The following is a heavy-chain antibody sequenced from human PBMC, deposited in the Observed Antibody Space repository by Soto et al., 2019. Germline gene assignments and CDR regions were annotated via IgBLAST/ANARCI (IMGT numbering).Heavy chain of an antibody. CDR1: GFTFSSYG. CDR2: IWYDGSNK. J-gene: IGHJ6*02. D-gene: IGHD6-13*01. V-gene: IGHV3-33*01. CDR3: ARAGIAATYGMDV. Sequence: GGSLRLSCAASGFTFSSYGMHWVRQAPGKGLEWVAVIWYDGSNKHYADSVKGRFTISRDNSKNTLYLQMNSLRAEDTAVYYCARAGIAATYGMDVWGQGTTVTVSS.